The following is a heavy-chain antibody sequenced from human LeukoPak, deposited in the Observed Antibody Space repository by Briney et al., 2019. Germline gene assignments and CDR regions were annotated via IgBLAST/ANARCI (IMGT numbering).Heavy chain of an antibody. CDR3: ARGLRSKVDY. Sequence: SQTLSLTCTVSGGSISSGSYYWSWIRQPAGKGLEWIGRIYTSGSTNYNPSLKSRVTMSVDTSKNQFSLKLSSVTAADTAVYYCARGLRSKVDYWGQGTLVTVSS. CDR1: GGSISSGSYY. J-gene: IGHJ4*02. V-gene: IGHV4-61*02. CDR2: IYTSGST.